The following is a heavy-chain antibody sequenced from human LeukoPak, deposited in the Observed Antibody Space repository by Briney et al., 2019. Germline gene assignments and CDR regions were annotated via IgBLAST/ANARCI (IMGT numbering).Heavy chain of an antibody. CDR2: ISYDGSNK. D-gene: IGHD6-19*01. Sequence: GGSLRLSCAASGFTFSSSAMHWVRQASDKGLEWVAVISYDGSNKYYADSVKGRFTISRDNSKNTLYLQMNSPRADDTAVYYCARDRDSSGWYEGFDYWGQGTLVTVSS. J-gene: IGHJ4*02. CDR1: GFTFSSSA. CDR3: ARDRDSSGWYEGFDY. V-gene: IGHV3-30-3*01.